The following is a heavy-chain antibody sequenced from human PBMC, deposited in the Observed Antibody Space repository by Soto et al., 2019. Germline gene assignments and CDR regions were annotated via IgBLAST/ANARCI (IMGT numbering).Heavy chain of an antibody. J-gene: IGHJ4*02. D-gene: IGHD3-22*01. Sequence: GGSLRLSCATSGFTFTRAWMSWVRQVPGKGLEWVGRIRSETDGGTADYGSTVDARFTISRDDAKTSLYLQMSSRRAEDTAVYYCVKPRAYYIDSTTYYSVWGQGSLVTVSS. CDR1: GFTFTRAW. CDR2: IRSETDGGTA. CDR3: VKPRAYYIDSTTYYSV. V-gene: IGHV3-15*05.